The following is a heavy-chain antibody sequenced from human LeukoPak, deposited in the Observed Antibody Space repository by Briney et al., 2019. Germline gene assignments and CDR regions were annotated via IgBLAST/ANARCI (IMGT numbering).Heavy chain of an antibody. J-gene: IGHJ4*02. V-gene: IGHV3-21*01. CDR3: ARGEHYFDY. D-gene: IGHD1-26*01. Sequence: GGSLRLSCAVSGFIFSSYTMNWVRQAPGKGLEWVSSITSGSNYIYYADSVKGRFTISRDNAKNSLYLQMNSLRAEDTAVYYCARGEHYFDYWGQGTLVSVSS. CDR2: ITSGSNYI. CDR1: GFIFSSYT.